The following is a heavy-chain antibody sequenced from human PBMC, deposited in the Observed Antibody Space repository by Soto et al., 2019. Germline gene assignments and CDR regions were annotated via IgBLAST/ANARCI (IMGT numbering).Heavy chain of an antibody. J-gene: IGHJ6*03. Sequence: ASVKVSGKASGYTFTSYDINWVRQATGQGLEWMGWMNPNSGNTGYAQKFQGRVTMTRNTSISTAYMELSSLRSEDTAVYYCARGEKGGYYDFWSGSIPIYYYYYYMDVWGKGTTVTVS. V-gene: IGHV1-8*01. D-gene: IGHD3-3*01. CDR2: MNPNSGNT. CDR3: ARGEKGGYYDFWSGSIPIYYYYYYMDV. CDR1: GYTFTSYD.